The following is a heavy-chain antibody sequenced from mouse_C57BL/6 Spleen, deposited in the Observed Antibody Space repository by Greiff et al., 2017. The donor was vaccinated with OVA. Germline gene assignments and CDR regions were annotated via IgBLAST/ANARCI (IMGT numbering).Heavy chain of an antibody. CDR2: INPSTGGT. V-gene: IGHV1-42*01. CDR1: GYSFTGYY. Sequence: VQLQQSGPELVKPGASVKISCKASGYSFTGYYMNWVKQSPEKSLEWIGEINPSTGGTTYKQKFKAKATLTVDKSSSTAYMQLKSLTSEDSAVYYCAREGDYSNYDWYFDVWGTGTTVTVSS. CDR3: AREGDYSNYDWYFDV. J-gene: IGHJ1*03. D-gene: IGHD2-5*01.